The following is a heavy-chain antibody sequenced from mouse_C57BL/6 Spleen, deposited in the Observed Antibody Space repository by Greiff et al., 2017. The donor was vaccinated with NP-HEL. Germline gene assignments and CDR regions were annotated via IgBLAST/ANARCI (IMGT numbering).Heavy chain of an antibody. CDR2: INPSSGYT. D-gene: IGHD1-1*01. Sequence: VQLVESGAELARPGASVKMSCKASGYTFTSYTMHWVKQRPGQGLEWIGYINPSSGYTKYNQKFKDKATLTADKSSSTAYMQLSSLTSEDSAVYYCARSSTYYYGSRGYYAMDYWGQGTSVTVSS. CDR3: ARSSTYYYGSRGYYAMDY. CDR1: GYTFTSYT. J-gene: IGHJ4*01. V-gene: IGHV1-4*01.